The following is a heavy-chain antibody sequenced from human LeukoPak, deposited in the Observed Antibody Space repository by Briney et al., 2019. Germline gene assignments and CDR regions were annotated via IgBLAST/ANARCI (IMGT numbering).Heavy chain of an antibody. J-gene: IGHJ5*02. CDR3: ARVVVAATDWFDP. V-gene: IGHV4-34*01. Sequence: SETLSLTCAVYGGSFSGYYWSWIRQPPGKGLEWIGEINHSGNTNYNPSLKSRVTISLDTSKNQFSLKLSSVTAADTAVYYCARVVVAATDWFDPWSLRSLVTVSS. D-gene: IGHD2-15*01. CDR2: INHSGNT. CDR1: GGSFSGYY.